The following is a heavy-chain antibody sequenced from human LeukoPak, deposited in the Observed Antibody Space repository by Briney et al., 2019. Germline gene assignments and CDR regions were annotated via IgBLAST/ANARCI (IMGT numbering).Heavy chain of an antibody. V-gene: IGHV4-59*01. CDR3: ARETTVAAFDI. Sequence: TSETLSLTCTVSGGSISSYYWSWIRQPPGKGLEWIGYIYSSGSTNYNPSLKSRITISVDTSKNQFSLKLSSVTAADTAVYYCARETTVAAFDIWGQGTMVTVSS. CDR1: GGSISSYY. CDR2: IYSSGST. D-gene: IGHD4-17*01. J-gene: IGHJ3*02.